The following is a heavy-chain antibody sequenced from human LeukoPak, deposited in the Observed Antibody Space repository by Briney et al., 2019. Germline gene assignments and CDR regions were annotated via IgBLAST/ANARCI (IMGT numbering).Heavy chain of an antibody. J-gene: IGHJ3*01. Sequence: GGSLRLSCAASGFTFTTQTMNWVRQAPGKGLEWVSYISSSATIHYADSVKGRFTVSRDNAKKSLYLRMNSLRVEDTAIYYCARTRLALRNAFDLWGQGTLVTVSS. CDR2: ISSSATI. V-gene: IGHV3-48*01. CDR1: GFTFTTQT. CDR3: ARTRLALRNAFDL.